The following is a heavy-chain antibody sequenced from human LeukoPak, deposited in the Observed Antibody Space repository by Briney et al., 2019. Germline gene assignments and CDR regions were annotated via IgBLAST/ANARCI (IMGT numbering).Heavy chain of an antibody. CDR3: ARAGVTNQLGQTYWYFDL. D-gene: IGHD1/OR15-1a*01. CDR2: IEKDGSEA. J-gene: IGHJ2*01. V-gene: IGHV3-7*01. CDR1: GFPFSSYA. Sequence: QSGGSLRLSCAASGFPFSSYAMTWVRQAPGKGLEWVAKIEKDGSEAYYVDSVKGRFTISRDNAENSLYLQMNNLRAEDTAVYSCARAGVTNQLGQTYWYFDLWGRGTLVTVSS.